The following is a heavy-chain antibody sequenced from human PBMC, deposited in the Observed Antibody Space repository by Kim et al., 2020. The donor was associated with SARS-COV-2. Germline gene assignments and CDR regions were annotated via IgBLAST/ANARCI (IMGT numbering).Heavy chain of an antibody. CDR1: GFTFSSYG. Sequence: GGSLRLSCAASGFTFSSYGMHLVRQAPGKGLEWVAVISYDGSNKYYADSVKGRFTISRDNSKNTLYLQMNSLRAEDTAVYYCAKDRGIVGAYYFDYWGQGTLVTVSS. D-gene: IGHD1-26*01. CDR3: AKDRGIVGAYYFDY. V-gene: IGHV3-30*18. J-gene: IGHJ4*02. CDR2: ISYDGSNK.